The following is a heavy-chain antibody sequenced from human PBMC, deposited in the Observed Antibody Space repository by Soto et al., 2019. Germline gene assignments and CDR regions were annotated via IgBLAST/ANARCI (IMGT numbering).Heavy chain of an antibody. D-gene: IGHD1-26*01. CDR3: ARGSPSEWELPYYYYYGMDV. V-gene: IGHV1-8*01. CDR2: MNPNSGNT. J-gene: IGHJ6*02. Sequence: ASVKVSCKASGYTFTSYDINWVRQATGQGLEWMGWMNPNSGNTGYAQKFQDRVTMTRNTSISTAYMELSSLRSEDTAVYYCARGSPSEWELPYYYYYGMDVWGQGTTVTVSS. CDR1: GYTFTSYD.